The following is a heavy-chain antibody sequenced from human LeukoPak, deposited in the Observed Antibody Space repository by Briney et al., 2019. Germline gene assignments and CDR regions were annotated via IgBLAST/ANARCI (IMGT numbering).Heavy chain of an antibody. J-gene: IGHJ4*02. D-gene: IGHD6-13*01. CDR3: ASDHVTAAAGTRLDY. CDR1: GLTFSSYG. CDR2: ISGSGGST. Sequence: GGSLRLSCAASGLTFSSYGMSWVRQAPGKGLEWVSAISGSGGSTYYADSVKGRFTISRDNSKNTLYLQMNSLRAEDTAVYYCASDHVTAAAGTRLDYWGQGTLVTVSS. V-gene: IGHV3-23*01.